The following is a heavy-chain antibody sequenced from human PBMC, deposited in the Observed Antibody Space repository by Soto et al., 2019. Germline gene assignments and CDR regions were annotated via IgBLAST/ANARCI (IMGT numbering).Heavy chain of an antibody. V-gene: IGHV4-4*07. J-gene: IGHJ5*02. Sequence: PSETLSFTCTVSGASISGFYWSWIRKSAGKGLEWIGRIYATGTTDYTPSLKSRVMMSVDTSKKQFSLKLRSVTAADTAVYYCVRDGTKTLRDWFDPWGQGISVTVSS. CDR1: GASISGFY. D-gene: IGHD1-1*01. CDR2: IYATGTT. CDR3: VRDGTKTLRDWFDP.